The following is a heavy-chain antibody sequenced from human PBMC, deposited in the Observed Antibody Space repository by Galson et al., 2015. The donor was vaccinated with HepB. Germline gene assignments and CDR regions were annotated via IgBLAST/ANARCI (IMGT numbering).Heavy chain of an antibody. Sequence: SLRLSCAASGFTFSSYSMNWVRQAPGKGLEWVSYISSSSSTIYYADSVKGRFTISRDNAKNSLYLQMNSLIDEDTAVYYCARDAADILLWAGLHPYYFDYWGQGTLVTVSS. CDR1: GFTFSSYS. J-gene: IGHJ4*02. CDR2: ISSSSSTI. D-gene: IGHD3-10*01. V-gene: IGHV3-48*02. CDR3: ARDAADILLWAGLHPYYFDY.